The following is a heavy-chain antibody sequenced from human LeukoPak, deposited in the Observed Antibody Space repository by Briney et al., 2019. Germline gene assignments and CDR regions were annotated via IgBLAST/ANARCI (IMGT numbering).Heavy chain of an antibody. CDR3: ARGDFWSGAPTD. J-gene: IGHJ4*02. Sequence: PSETLSLTYTVSGGSISRYYWSWIRQPPGTGLEWIGYIYYTGRADYNPSLKSRVSMSVDTSKNQFSLRVNSMTAADTAVYYCARGDFWSGAPTDWGQGTLVTVSS. V-gene: IGHV4-59*01. CDR2: IYYTGRA. D-gene: IGHD3-3*01. CDR1: GGSISRYY.